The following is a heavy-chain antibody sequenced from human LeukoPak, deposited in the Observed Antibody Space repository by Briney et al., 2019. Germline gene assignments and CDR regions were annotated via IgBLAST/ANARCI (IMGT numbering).Heavy chain of an antibody. J-gene: IGHJ4*02. D-gene: IGHD6-19*01. CDR1: GYTFTSFG. CDR2: ISAYKDFT. Sequence: GASVRVSCKTSGYTFTSFGITWLRQAPGQGLEWLGWISAYKDFTSHAQKFQDRIIMTTDTSTTTAYMELTNLKSDDTAVYYCAREAVSFVAVAKDGYFDFWGQGTLVTVSS. V-gene: IGHV1-18*01. CDR3: AREAVSFVAVAKDGYFDF.